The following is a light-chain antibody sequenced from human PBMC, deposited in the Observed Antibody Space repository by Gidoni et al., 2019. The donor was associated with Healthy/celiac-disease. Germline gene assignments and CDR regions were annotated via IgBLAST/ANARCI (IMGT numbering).Light chain of an antibody. Sequence: DIQMTQSPSSLSASVGDRVTITCRASQGISNYLAWYQQKPGKVPKLLIYAASTLQSGVPSRFSGSGSGTDFTLTISSLQPEDVATYYCQKYNSAPLRFTFXPXTKVDIK. CDR1: QGISNY. CDR2: AAS. J-gene: IGKJ3*01. V-gene: IGKV1-27*01. CDR3: QKYNSAPLRFT.